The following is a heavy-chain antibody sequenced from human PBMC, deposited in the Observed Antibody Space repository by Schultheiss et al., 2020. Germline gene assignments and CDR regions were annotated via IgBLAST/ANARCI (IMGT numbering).Heavy chain of an antibody. V-gene: IGHV4-61*08. D-gene: IGHD3-10*01. Sequence: SATLSLTCTVSGGSISSGGYYWSWIRQHPRKGLGWIGYIYYSGSTNCNPSLKRRVTISVDTSKNQFSLRLISVTAADTAVYYCARVGITMGRGVNYYYGMDVWGQGTTVTVAS. CDR3: ARVGITMGRGVNYYYGMDV. CDR2: IYYSGST. J-gene: IGHJ6*02. CDR1: GGSISSGGYY.